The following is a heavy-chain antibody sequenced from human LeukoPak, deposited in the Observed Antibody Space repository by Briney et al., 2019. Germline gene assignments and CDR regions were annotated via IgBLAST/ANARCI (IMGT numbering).Heavy chain of an antibody. J-gene: IGHJ6*02. CDR2: ISNSGSST. V-gene: IGHV3-23*01. D-gene: IGHD2-2*01. Sequence: GSLRLSCATSAFTFSSYAMTWVRQAPGKGLEWVSAISNSGSSTYYADSVKGRFTISRDNSKNTLYLQMNTLRGDDTAVYYRARYCVSSTCYGQNSYYGMDVWGQGNTVTVSS. CDR3: ARYCVSSTCYGQNSYYGMDV. CDR1: AFTFSSYA.